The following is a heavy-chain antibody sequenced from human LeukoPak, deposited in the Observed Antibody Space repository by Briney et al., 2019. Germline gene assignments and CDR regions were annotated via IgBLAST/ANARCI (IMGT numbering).Heavy chain of an antibody. CDR2: ISSSSSYI. CDR1: GFTFSSYS. Sequence: GGSLRLSCAASGFTFSSYSINWVRQAPGKGLEWVSSISSSSSYIYYADSVKGRFTISRDNTKNSLYLQMNSLRAEDTAVYYCARSTVTPNWFDPWGQGTLVTVSS. D-gene: IGHD4-17*01. V-gene: IGHV3-21*01. J-gene: IGHJ5*02. CDR3: ARSTVTPNWFDP.